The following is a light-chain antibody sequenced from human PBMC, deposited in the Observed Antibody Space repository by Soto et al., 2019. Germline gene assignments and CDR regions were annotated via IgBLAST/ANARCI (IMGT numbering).Light chain of an antibody. CDR3: QQLDSMPIT. CDR1: QSIGKY. J-gene: IGKJ5*01. V-gene: IGKV1-39*01. CDR2: AAS. Sequence: DIQMTQSPSSLSASVGDRVTITCRASQSIGKYLSWFQQTPGNAPKLLIYAASILQSGVPSRFSGSGSGTDFVLTISSLQPEDSATYYCQQLDSMPITFGQGTRLEIK.